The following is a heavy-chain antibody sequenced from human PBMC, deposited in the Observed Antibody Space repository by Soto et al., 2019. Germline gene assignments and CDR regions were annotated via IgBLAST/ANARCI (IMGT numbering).Heavy chain of an antibody. V-gene: IGHV3-30*18. CDR1: GFTFSSYG. D-gene: IGHD3-22*01. Sequence: GGSLRLSCAASGFTFSSYGMHWVSQAPGKGLEWVAVISYDGSNKYYADSVKGRFTISRDNSKNTLYLQMNSLRAEDTAVYYCAKERAKITMIVVVITTYGMDVWGQGTTVTVSS. J-gene: IGHJ6*02. CDR2: ISYDGSNK. CDR3: AKERAKITMIVVVITTYGMDV.